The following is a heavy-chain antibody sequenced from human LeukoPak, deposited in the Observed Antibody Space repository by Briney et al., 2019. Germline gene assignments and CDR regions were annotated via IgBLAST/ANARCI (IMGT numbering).Heavy chain of an antibody. CDR2: ISGSGGST. V-gene: IGHV3-23*01. CDR3: AKSASGYYYYYYYMDV. D-gene: IGHD3-3*01. J-gene: IGHJ6*03. Sequence: GSLRLSCAASEFTFINYAMSWVRQAPGKGLEWVSAISGSGGSTYYAHSVKGRFTISRDNAKNSLYLQMNSLRAEDTAVYYCAKSASGYYYYYYYMDVWGKGTTVTVSS. CDR1: EFTFINYA.